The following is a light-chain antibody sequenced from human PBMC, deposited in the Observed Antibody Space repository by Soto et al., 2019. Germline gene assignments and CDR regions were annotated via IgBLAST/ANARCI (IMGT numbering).Light chain of an antibody. J-gene: IGLJ7*01. CDR2: GNS. Sequence: QSVLTQPPSVSGAPGQRVTISCTGSSSNIGAGYDVHWYQQLPGAAPKLLMHGNSQRPSGVPDRFSGSKSGTSASLAIIGLRTEDEADYYCAAWDDSLRGVVFGGGTQLTVL. CDR1: SSNIGAGYD. V-gene: IGLV1-40*01. CDR3: AAWDDSLRGVV.